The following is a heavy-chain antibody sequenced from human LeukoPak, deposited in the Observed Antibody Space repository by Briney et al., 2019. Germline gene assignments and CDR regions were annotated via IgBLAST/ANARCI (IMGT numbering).Heavy chain of an antibody. D-gene: IGHD2-15*01. V-gene: IGHV4-30-2*01. CDR1: GGSISSGGYS. CDR2: IYHSGST. Sequence: SETLSLTCAVSGGSISSGGYSWSWIRQPPGKGLEWIGYIYHSGSTYYNPFLKSRVTISVDRSKNQFSLKLSSVTAADTAVYYCASRKVDYYYGMDVWGKGTTVTVSS. CDR3: ASRKVDYYYGMDV. J-gene: IGHJ6*04.